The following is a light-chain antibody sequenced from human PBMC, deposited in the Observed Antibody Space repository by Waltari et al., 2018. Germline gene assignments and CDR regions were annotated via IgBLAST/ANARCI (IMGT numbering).Light chain of an antibody. V-gene: IGKV3-15*01. Sequence: EIVMTQSPVLLSVSPGAGATLTCRASQNVGSDLAWNQQKPGQPPRLLIYDASTRASDIPARFSGRGSGTEFTLTISSLQSEDFAIYYCQQYNERPPLTFGGGTKVDIK. J-gene: IGKJ4*01. CDR1: QNVGSD. CDR2: DAS. CDR3: QQYNERPPLT.